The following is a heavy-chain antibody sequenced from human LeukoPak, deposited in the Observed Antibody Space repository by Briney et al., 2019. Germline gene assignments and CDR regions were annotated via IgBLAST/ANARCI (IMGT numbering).Heavy chain of an antibody. CDR3: AREYYDSSAYNQEAIDY. D-gene: IGHD3-22*01. CDR2: INPNSGGT. V-gene: IGHV1-2*02. Sequence: ASVKVSCKASVYTFTAYYIHWVRQAPGQGLEWMGWINPNSGGTNYAQRFQGRVTMTRDTSITTAYMELSRLRSDDTAVYYCAREYYDSSAYNQEAIDYWGQGTLVTVSS. J-gene: IGHJ4*02. CDR1: VYTFTAYY.